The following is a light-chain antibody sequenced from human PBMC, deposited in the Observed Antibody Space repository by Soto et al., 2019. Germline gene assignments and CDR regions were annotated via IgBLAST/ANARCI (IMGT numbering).Light chain of an antibody. CDR3: MQTVQTPIT. V-gene: IGKV2-28*01. CDR1: HSLLHSNGYNY. CDR2: GGS. J-gene: IGKJ5*01. Sequence: DIVMTQSPISLPVTPGEPASISCRSRHSLLHSNGYNYFNWYLQRPGQSPHLLIYGGSNVAPGVPDRFSGSGSGTDFTLRISRVEADDVGVYYCMQTVQTPITFGQGTRLEIK.